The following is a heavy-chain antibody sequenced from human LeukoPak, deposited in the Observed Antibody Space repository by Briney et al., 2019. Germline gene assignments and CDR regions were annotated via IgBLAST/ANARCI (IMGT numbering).Heavy chain of an antibody. CDR1: GFTVSSNY. V-gene: IGHV3-53*01. J-gene: IGHJ4*02. CDR2: IYSGGST. CDR3: ARVYCGGDCYSRTYYFDY. D-gene: IGHD2-21*02. Sequence: PGGSLRLSCAASGFTVSSNYMSWVRQAPGKGLEWVSVIYSGGSTYYADSVKGRFTISRDNSKNTLYLQMNSLRAEDTAVYYCARVYCGGDCYSRTYYFDYWGQGTLVTVSS.